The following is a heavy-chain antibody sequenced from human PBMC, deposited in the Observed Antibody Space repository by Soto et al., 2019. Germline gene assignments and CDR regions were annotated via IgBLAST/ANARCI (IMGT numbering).Heavy chain of an antibody. J-gene: IGHJ4*02. CDR1: GYTFTGYY. D-gene: IGHD2-8*01. CDR2: INPNSGGT. V-gene: IGHV1-2*04. CDR3: ARARSAIGYCTNGVCSIPT. Sequence: ASVKVSCKASGYTFTGYYMHWVRQAPGQGLEWMGWINPNSGGTNYAQKFQGWVTMTRDTSISTAYMELSRLRSDDTAVYYCARARSAIGYCTNGVCSIPTWGQGTQVTVSS.